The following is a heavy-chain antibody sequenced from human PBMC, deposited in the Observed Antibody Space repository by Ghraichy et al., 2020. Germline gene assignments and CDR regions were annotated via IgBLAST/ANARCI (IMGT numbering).Heavy chain of an antibody. D-gene: IGHD3-3*01. CDR1: GFTFSSYG. V-gene: IGHV3-33*01. CDR3: ARGGIRFLEWQRALDY. J-gene: IGHJ4*02. CDR2: IWYDGSNK. Sequence: GGSLRLSCAASGFTFSSYGMHWVRQAPGKGLEWVAVIWYDGSNKYYADSVKGRFTISRDNSKNTLYLQMNSLRAEDTAVYYCARGGIRFLEWQRALDYWGQGTLVTVSS.